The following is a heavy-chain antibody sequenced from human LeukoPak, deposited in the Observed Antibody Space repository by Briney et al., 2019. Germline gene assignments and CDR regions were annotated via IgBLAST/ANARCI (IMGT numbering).Heavy chain of an antibody. CDR1: GDSGSSHRVT. Sequence: QTLSLTCAISGDSGSSHRVTWNWTTQSPSRALEWLGRTYYRSTWYNDYAVSVRGRITVNPDTSKNQFSLHLNSVTPEDTAVYYCARRLTQYDCFDPWGQGILVTVSS. V-gene: IGHV6-1*01. CDR2: TYYRSTWYN. J-gene: IGHJ5*02. D-gene: IGHD2-2*01. CDR3: ARRLTQYDCFDP.